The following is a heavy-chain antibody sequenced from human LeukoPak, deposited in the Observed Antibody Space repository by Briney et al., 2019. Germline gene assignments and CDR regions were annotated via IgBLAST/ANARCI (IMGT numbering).Heavy chain of an antibody. CDR1: GYTFTGYY. CDR3: ARVLVGLPDY. J-gene: IGHJ4*02. D-gene: IGHD2-15*01. Sequence: ASVKVSCKVSGYTFTGYYMLWVRQAPGQGLEWMGWINPNSGGTNYAQKFQGRVTMTRDTSISTAYMELSRLRSDDTAVYYCARVLVGLPDYWGQGTLVTVSS. CDR2: INPNSGGT. V-gene: IGHV1-2*02.